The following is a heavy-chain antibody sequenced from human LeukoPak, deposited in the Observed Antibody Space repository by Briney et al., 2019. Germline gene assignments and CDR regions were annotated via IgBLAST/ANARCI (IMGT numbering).Heavy chain of an antibody. J-gene: IGHJ4*02. V-gene: IGHV3-53*01. D-gene: IGHD4-17*01. Sequence: GGSLRLSCAASGFTVSSNYMSWVRQAPGKGLEWVSVIYSGGSTYYADSVKGRFTISRDNSKNTLYLQMNSLRAEDTAVYYCARDSYGDYLFDYWGQGTLVTVSS. CDR3: ARDSYGDYLFDY. CDR2: IYSGGST. CDR1: GFTVSSNY.